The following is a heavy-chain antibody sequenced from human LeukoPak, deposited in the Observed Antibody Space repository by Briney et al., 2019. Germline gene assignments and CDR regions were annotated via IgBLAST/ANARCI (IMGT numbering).Heavy chain of an antibody. CDR3: ARGYSSNYRVDY. V-gene: IGHV3-74*01. CDR2: INNEESTI. CDR1: GFTFSNYW. J-gene: IGHJ4*02. Sequence: GGSLRLSCAVSGFTFSNYWMHWVRQAPGRGLVWVSRINNEESTISYADSVKGRFTVSRDNAKNTLYLQMNSLRDEDTAVYYCARGYSSNYRVDYWGQGTLVTVSS. D-gene: IGHD6-13*01.